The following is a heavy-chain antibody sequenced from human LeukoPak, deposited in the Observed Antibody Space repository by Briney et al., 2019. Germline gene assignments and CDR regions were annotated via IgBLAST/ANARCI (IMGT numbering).Heavy chain of an antibody. J-gene: IGHJ3*02. Sequence: SETLSLTCAVSGYSISSSNWWGWIRQSPGKGLEWIGYIYYSGSTYYNPSLKSRVTMSVDTSKNQFSLKLNSVTAVDTAVYYCARILSSGWTGGDFDIWGQGTMVIVSS. V-gene: IGHV4-28*01. D-gene: IGHD6-19*01. CDR1: GYSISSSNW. CDR2: IYYSGST. CDR3: ARILSSGWTGGDFDI.